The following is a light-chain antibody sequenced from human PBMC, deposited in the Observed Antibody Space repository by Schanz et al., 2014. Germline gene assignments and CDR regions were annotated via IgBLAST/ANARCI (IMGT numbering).Light chain of an antibody. CDR2: GAS. J-gene: IGKJ1*01. CDR3: QQYNSIWT. CDR1: QSVSSHY. V-gene: IGKV3-20*01. Sequence: EIVLTQSPGTLSLSPGERASLSCRASQSVSSHYVAWYQQRPGQAPRLLVYGASNRATGIPDRFIGSGSGTEFTLTISSLQPDDFATYYCQQYNSIWTFGQGTKVEIK.